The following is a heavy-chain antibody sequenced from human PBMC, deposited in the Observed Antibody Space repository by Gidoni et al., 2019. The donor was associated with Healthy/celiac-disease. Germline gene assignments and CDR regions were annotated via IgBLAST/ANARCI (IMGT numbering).Heavy chain of an antibody. D-gene: IGHD2-15*01. CDR3: AREGEYCSGGSCYSSDAFDI. CDR1: GFTFSSYW. J-gene: IGHJ3*02. Sequence: EVQLVESGGGFVQPGGSLRLSCAASGFTFSSYWMHWVRQAPGKGLVWVSRINSDGSSVSYADSVKGRFTISRDNAKNTLYLQMNSLRAEDTAVFYCAREGEYCSGGSCYSSDAFDIWGQGTMVTVSS. V-gene: IGHV3-74*01. CDR2: INSDGSSV.